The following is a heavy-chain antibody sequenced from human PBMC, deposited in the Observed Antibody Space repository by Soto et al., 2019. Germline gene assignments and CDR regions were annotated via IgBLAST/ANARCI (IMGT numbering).Heavy chain of an antibody. J-gene: IGHJ6*02. CDR2: INHSGST. CDR1: GGSFSVYY. D-gene: IGHD2-15*01. Sequence: PSESLSLTCAVYGGSFSVYYWSWIRHPPGKGLEWIGEINHSGSTNYNPSLKSRVTISVDTSKNQFSLKLSSVTAADTAVYYCARSGVGYCSGGSCYSYYYYYGMDVWGQGTTVTVSS. CDR3: ARSGVGYCSGGSCYSYYYYYGMDV. V-gene: IGHV4-34*01.